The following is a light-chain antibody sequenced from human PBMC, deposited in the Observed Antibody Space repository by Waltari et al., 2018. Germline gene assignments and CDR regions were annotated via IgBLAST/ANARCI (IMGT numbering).Light chain of an antibody. CDR2: DVT. Sequence: QSALTQPSSLSGSPGQSTTIPSTGSSSDIGDYASFSWYQQHPCEAPKLIIYDVTHRPSGISNCFSGSKSGSAASLTISGLQAEDEADYYCSSYTNRILVFGGVTNLTVL. V-gene: IGLV2-14*03. CDR3: SSYTNRILV. CDR1: SSDIGDYAS. J-gene: IGLJ2*01.